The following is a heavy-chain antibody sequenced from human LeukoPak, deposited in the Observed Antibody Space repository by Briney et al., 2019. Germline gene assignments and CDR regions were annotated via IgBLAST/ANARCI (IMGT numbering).Heavy chain of an antibody. CDR1: GFTFSNAW. Sequence: GGSLRLSCAASGFTFSNAWMSWVRQAPGKGLEWVGRIKSKTDGGTTDYAAPVKGRFTISRDDSKNTLYLQMNSLRAEDTAVYYCAKAHSSGWSRNAFDIWGQGTMVTVSS. J-gene: IGHJ3*02. CDR2: IKSKTDGGTT. V-gene: IGHV3-15*01. D-gene: IGHD6-19*01. CDR3: AKAHSSGWSRNAFDI.